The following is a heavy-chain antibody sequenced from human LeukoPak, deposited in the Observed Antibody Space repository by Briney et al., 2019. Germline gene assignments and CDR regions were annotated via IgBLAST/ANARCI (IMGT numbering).Heavy chain of an antibody. V-gene: IGHV4-39*01. CDR3: ARLWQWLATFDY. J-gene: IGHJ4*02. D-gene: IGHD6-19*01. CDR2: IYYSGST. Sequence: PSQTLSLTCTVSGGSISSSSYYWGWIRQPPGKGLEWIGSIYYSGSTYYNPSLKSRVTISVDTSKNQFSLKLSSVTAADTAVYYCARLWQWLATFDYWGQGTLVTVSS. CDR1: GGSISSSSYY.